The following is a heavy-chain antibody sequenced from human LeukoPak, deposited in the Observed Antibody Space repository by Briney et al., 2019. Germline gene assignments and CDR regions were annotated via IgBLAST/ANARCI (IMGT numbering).Heavy chain of an antibody. V-gene: IGHV3-11*04. CDR2: ISSSGSTI. CDR3: ARDKEDSSGFPLGY. D-gene: IGHD3-22*01. CDR1: GFTFSDYY. J-gene: IGHJ4*02. Sequence: GGSLRLSCAASGFTFSDYYMTWIRQAPGKGLEWVSYISSSGSTIYYADSVKGRFTISRDNAKNSLYLQMNSLRVEDTAVYYCARDKEDSSGFPLGYWGQGTLVTVSS.